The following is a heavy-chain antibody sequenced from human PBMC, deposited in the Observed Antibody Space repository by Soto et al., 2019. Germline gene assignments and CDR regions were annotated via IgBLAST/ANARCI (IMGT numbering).Heavy chain of an antibody. CDR2: IYDRGTT. V-gene: IGHV4-59*01. CDR3: ARGGNWNSYYYRLDV. D-gene: IGHD1-1*01. Sequence: SETLSLTCTVSGDSISSYYWTWIRQPPGKGLEWIAYIYDRGTTNYNPSLKRRVTISLDTSKNQFSLKMSSVTAADTAVYYCARGGNWNSYYYRLDVWGQGNTVT. CDR1: GDSISSYY. J-gene: IGHJ6*02.